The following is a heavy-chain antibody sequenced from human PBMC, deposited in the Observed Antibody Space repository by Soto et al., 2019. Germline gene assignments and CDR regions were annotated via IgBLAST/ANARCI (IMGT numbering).Heavy chain of an antibody. CDR2: IKSETDGGTI. D-gene: IGHD3-3*01. CDR3: TTDPRYSILGVVLPYNWFAP. J-gene: IGHJ5*02. CDR1: GFSFSNAW. Sequence: EVQLVESGGGLVKRGGSLRLSCVASGFSFSNAWLNWVRQAPGKGLEWVGRIKSETDGGTIDYAAPVKGRCIISRDDSKNPLDLQMNSLKGEDTAVYYCTTDPRYSILGVVLPYNWFAPWGQGTLVTVCS. V-gene: IGHV3-15*07.